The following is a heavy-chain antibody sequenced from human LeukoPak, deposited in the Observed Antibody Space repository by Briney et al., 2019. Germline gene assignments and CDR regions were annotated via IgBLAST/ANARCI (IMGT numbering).Heavy chain of an antibody. Sequence: PSQTLSLTCTVSGGSISSGSYYWSWIRQPAGKGLEWNGRIYTSGSTNYNPSLKSRVTISVDTSKNQFSLKLSSVTAADTAVYYCARDSGYDFWSGPPAGYYYYMDVWGKGTTVTVSS. CDR3: ARDSGYDFWSGPPAGYYYYMDV. V-gene: IGHV4-61*02. D-gene: IGHD3-3*01. J-gene: IGHJ6*03. CDR1: GGSISSGSYY. CDR2: IYTSGST.